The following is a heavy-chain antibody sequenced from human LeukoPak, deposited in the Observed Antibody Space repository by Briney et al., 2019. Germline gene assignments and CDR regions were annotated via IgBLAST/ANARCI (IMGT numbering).Heavy chain of an antibody. J-gene: IGHJ3*02. Sequence: PGESLKISCKGSGYSFTSYWIGWVRQMPGKGLEWMGIIYPGDSDTRYSPSFQGQVTISADKSISTAYLQWSSLKASDTAMYYCARRSYGSGSYYNAFDIWSQGTMVTVSS. CDR2: IYPGDSDT. D-gene: IGHD3-10*01. CDR3: ARRSYGSGSYYNAFDI. CDR1: GYSFTSYW. V-gene: IGHV5-51*01.